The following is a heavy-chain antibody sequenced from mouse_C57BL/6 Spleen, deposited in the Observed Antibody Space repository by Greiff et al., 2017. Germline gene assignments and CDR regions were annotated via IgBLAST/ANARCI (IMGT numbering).Heavy chain of an antibody. D-gene: IGHD2-4*01. J-gene: IGHJ3*01. CDR3: AREYDDDVGFAY. V-gene: IGHV5-4*01. CDR1: GFTFSSYA. Sequence: EVQLVESGGGLVKPGGSLKLSCAASGFTFSSYAMSWVRQTPEKRLEWVATISDGGSYTYYPDNVKGRFTISRDNAKNNLYLQMSHLKSEDTAMYYCAREYDDDVGFAYWGQGTLVTVSA. CDR2: ISDGGSYT.